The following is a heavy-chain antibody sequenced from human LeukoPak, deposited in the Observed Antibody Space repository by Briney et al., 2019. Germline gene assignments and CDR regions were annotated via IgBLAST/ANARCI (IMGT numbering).Heavy chain of an antibody. CDR3: AKYSYGFKEDFDY. Sequence: VGSLRLSCAASGFSFSSYAMSCVRQAPGKGLEWVSAISGSGGRTYYADSVKGRFTISRDNSKNTLYLQMNSLRAEDTAVYYCAKYSYGFKEDFDYWGQGTLVTVSS. CDR2: ISGSGGRT. CDR1: GFSFSSYA. V-gene: IGHV3-23*01. J-gene: IGHJ4*02. D-gene: IGHD5-18*01.